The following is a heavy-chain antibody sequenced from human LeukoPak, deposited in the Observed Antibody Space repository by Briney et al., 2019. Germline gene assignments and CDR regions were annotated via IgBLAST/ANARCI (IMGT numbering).Heavy chain of an antibody. V-gene: IGHV1-2*02. CDR1: RYTFTGHY. Sequence: ASVKVSCKASRYTFTGHYMRWVRQAPGQGLEWMGWINPDSGDTKYAQKLRGRVTMTRDTSINTAYVELSRLTSDDTAVYYCASGRYYYDSSGLFDYWGQGTLVTVSS. J-gene: IGHJ4*02. CDR2: INPDSGDT. CDR3: ASGRYYYDSSGLFDY. D-gene: IGHD3-22*01.